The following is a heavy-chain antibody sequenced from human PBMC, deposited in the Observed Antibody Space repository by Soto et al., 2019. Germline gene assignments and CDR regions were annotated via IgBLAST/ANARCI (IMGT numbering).Heavy chain of an antibody. V-gene: IGHV1-69*13. D-gene: IGHD3-22*01. CDR2: IIPIIGPA. CDR3: ARPDPTHYDGSGYFLPFDN. CDR1: GGDVNRGSSFSSYA. Sequence: ASVKVSCKASGGDVNRGSSFSSYAINWVRQAPGQGLEWMGGIIPIIGPAIYAEKFQGRVTIIADVSTTTAYMELSSLTSDDTAVYYCARPDPTHYDGSGYFLPFDNWGQGTLVTVSS. J-gene: IGHJ4*02.